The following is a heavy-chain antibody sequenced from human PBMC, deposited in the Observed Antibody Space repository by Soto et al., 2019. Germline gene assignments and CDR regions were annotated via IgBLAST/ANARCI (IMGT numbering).Heavy chain of an antibody. J-gene: IGHJ6*03. CDR3: AKGGPGGDYYYMDV. CDR1: GFTFSSYG. D-gene: IGHD2-8*02. V-gene: IGHV3-30*18. Sequence: QVQLVESGGGMVQPGRSLRLSCAASGFTFSSYGMHWVRQAPGKGLEWVAVISYDGSNKYYADSVKGRFTISRDNSKNTLYLQMNSLRAEDTAVYYCAKGGPGGDYYYMDVWGKGTTVTVSS. CDR2: ISYDGSNK.